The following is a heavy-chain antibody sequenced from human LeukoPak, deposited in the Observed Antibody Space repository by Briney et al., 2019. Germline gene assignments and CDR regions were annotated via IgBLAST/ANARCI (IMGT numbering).Heavy chain of an antibody. CDR1: GGSISSGGYY. CDR3: ARDHTRWSRDYYYYMDV. Sequence: PSETLSLTCTVSGGSISSGGYYWSWIRQPAGKGLEWIGRIYTSGSTNYNPSLKSRVTMSVDTSKNQFSLKLSSVTAADTAVYYCARDHTRWSRDYYYYMDVWGKGTTVSVSS. CDR2: IYTSGST. V-gene: IGHV4-61*02. J-gene: IGHJ6*03. D-gene: IGHD1-26*01.